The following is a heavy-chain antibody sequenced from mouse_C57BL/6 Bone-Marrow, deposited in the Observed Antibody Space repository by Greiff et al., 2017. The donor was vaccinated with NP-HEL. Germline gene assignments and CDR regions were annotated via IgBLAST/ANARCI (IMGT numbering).Heavy chain of an antibody. V-gene: IGHV5-12*01. CDR2: ISNGGGST. D-gene: IGHD1-1*01. CDR3: ARAYGSSGAY. Sequence: EVQLVESGGGLVQPGGSLKLSCAASGFTFSDYYMYWVRQTPEKRLEWVAYISNGGGSTYYPDTVKGRFTISRDNAKNTLYLQMSRLKSEDTAMYYCARAYGSSGAYWGQGTLVTVSA. J-gene: IGHJ3*01. CDR1: GFTFSDYY.